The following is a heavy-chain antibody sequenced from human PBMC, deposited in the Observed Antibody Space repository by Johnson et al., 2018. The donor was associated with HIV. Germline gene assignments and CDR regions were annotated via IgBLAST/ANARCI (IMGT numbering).Heavy chain of an antibody. J-gene: IGHJ3*02. D-gene: IGHD1-1*01. CDR1: GFTFSNYA. Sequence: VQLVESGGGLVQPGGSLRLSCAASGFTFSNYAMSWVLQAPGKGLEWVSVIFSGGSTGYADSVKGRFTISRDNDKSSLFLQMNSLRTEDTAVYYCARDTWNDEGGAFDIWGQGTMVTVSS. CDR2: IFSGGST. V-gene: IGHV3-23*03. CDR3: ARDTWNDEGGAFDI.